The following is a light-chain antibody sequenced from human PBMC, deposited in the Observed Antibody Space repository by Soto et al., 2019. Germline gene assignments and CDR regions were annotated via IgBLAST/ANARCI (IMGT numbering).Light chain of an antibody. V-gene: IGKV3-15*01. CDR1: QSVRSN. J-gene: IGKJ1*01. Sequence: EIVMSQSPATLSVSPGERATLSCRASQSVRSNLAWYQQKPGQAPRLLISGASTRATGIPARFSGSGSGTDFTLTIDSLQSEDFAVYYCQQYNNWPRTFGQGTKVDIK. CDR2: GAS. CDR3: QQYNNWPRT.